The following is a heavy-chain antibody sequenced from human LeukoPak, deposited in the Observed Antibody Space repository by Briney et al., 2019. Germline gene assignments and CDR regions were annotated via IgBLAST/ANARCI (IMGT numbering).Heavy chain of an antibody. CDR3: ARRVDSYWFFDY. CDR2: IYPGDSDT. J-gene: IGHJ4*02. V-gene: IGHV5-51*01. D-gene: IGHD1-26*01. CDR1: GYSFTNYW. Sequence: PGESLKISCKGSGYSFTNYWIGWVRQMPGKGLEWIGIIYPGDSDTRYIPSFQGQVTISADKSINTAYLQWSGLKASDTAMYYCARRVDSYWFFDYWGQGTLVTVSS.